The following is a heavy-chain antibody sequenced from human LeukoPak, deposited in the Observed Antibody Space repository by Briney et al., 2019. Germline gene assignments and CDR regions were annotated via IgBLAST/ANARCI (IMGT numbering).Heavy chain of an antibody. CDR1: GYTFTGYY. Sequence: ASVKVSCKASGYTFTGYYMHWVRQAPGQGLEWMGWINPNSGGTNYAQKFQGRVTMTRDTSISTAYMELSRLRSDDTAVYYCASSGFLWFGEYRSPLGYWGQGTLVTVSS. V-gene: IGHV1-2*02. CDR3: ASSGFLWFGEYRSPLGY. CDR2: INPNSGGT. J-gene: IGHJ4*02. D-gene: IGHD3-10*01.